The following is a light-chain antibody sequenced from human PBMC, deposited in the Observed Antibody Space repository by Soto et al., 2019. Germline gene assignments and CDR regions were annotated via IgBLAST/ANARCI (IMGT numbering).Light chain of an antibody. CDR1: QSLNTR. V-gene: IGKV1-39*01. CDR2: DAS. J-gene: IGKJ1*01. Sequence: DIQMTQSPSTLSSSVGDRVTLTCRASQSLNTRLAWYQQRPGKAPKLLIYDASTLESGVPSRFSGSGSGTDFTLTISSLQPEDFATYYCQQSYSTRRTFGQGTKVDIK. CDR3: QQSYSTRRT.